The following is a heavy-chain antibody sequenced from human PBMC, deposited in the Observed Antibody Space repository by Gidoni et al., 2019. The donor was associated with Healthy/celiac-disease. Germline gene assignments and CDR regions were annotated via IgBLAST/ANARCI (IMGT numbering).Heavy chain of an antibody. D-gene: IGHD3-22*01. V-gene: IGHV3-7*03. CDR3: ARDPDSSGYGVFDY. Sequence: EVQLVESGGGLVQPGGSLRLSCAASRFTFRSYWMSWVRQAPGKGLEWVANIKQDGSEKYYVDSVKGRFTISRDNAKNSLYLQMNSLRAEDTAVYYCARDPDSSGYGVFDYWGQGTLVTVSS. J-gene: IGHJ4*02. CDR1: RFTFRSYW. CDR2: IKQDGSEK.